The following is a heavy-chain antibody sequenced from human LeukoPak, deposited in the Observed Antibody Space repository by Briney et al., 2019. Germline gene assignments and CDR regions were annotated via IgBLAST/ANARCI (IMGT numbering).Heavy chain of an antibody. D-gene: IGHD4-17*01. CDR2: IYYSGST. V-gene: IGHV4-31*03. CDR1: GGSISSGGYY. Sequence: PQTLSLTCSVSGGSISSGGYYWSWIRQHPGKGLEWIGYIYYSGSTYYNPSLKSRVTISVDTSKNQFSLKLSSVTAADTAVYYCARDPYDGDGDYWGQGTLVTVSS. CDR3: ARDPYDGDGDY. J-gene: IGHJ4*02.